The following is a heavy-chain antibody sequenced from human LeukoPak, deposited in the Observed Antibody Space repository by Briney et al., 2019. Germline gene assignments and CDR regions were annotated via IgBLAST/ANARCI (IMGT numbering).Heavy chain of an antibody. CDR3: ARGRSGWYGRQAEYFQH. CDR1: GGSISSSSYY. D-gene: IGHD6-19*01. J-gene: IGHJ1*01. CDR2: IYYSGST. V-gene: IGHV4-39*07. Sequence: SSETLSLTCTVSGGSISSSSYYWGWIRQPPGKGLEWIGSIYYSGSTYYNPSLKSRVTISVDTSKNQFSLKLSSVTAADTAVYYCARGRSGWYGRQAEYFQHWGQGTLVTVSS.